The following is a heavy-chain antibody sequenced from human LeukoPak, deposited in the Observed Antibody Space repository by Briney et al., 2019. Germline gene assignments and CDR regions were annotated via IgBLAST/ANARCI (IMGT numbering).Heavy chain of an antibody. CDR1: GYTFTSYG. Sequence: ASVKVSCKASGYTFTSYGISWVRQAPGRGLEWMGWISAYNGNTNYAQKLQGRVTMTTDTSTSTAYMELRSLRSDDTAVYYCARYAPHCSGGSCYSVVDYYYYMDVWGKGTTVTVSS. V-gene: IGHV1-18*01. CDR2: ISAYNGNT. J-gene: IGHJ6*03. D-gene: IGHD2-15*01. CDR3: ARYAPHCSGGSCYSVVDYYYYMDV.